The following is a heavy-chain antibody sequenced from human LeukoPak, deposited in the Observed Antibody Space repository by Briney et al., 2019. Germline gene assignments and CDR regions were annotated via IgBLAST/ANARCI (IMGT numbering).Heavy chain of an antibody. J-gene: IGHJ4*02. V-gene: IGHV3-23*01. Sequence: PGGSLRLSCAASGFTFSNHGMNWVRQAPGKGLEWVSGISPSGEITYYADSVKGRFTISRDNSKDTLYLEVIRLTPEDSAVYYCAKDDAWLRFGEWSQGTLVTVSS. CDR1: GFTFSNHG. CDR2: ISPSGEIT. D-gene: IGHD5-12*01. CDR3: AKDDAWLRFGE.